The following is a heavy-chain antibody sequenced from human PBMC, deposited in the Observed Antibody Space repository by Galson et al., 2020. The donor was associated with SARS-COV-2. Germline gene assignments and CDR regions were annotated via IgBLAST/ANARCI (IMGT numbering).Heavy chain of an antibody. CDR2: INPSGGST. Sequence: GESLKISCKASGYTFTSYYMHWVRQAPGQGLEWMGIINPSGGSTSYAQKFQGRVTMTRDTSTSTVYMELSSLRSEDTAVYYCARDGLDRGGGGGSYPTYWGQGTLVTVSS. CDR1: GYTFTSYY. D-gene: IGHD1-26*01. V-gene: IGHV1-46*01. J-gene: IGHJ4*02. CDR3: ARDGLDRGGGGGSYPTY.